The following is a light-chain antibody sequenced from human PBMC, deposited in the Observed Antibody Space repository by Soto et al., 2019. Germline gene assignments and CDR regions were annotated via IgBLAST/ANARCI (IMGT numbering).Light chain of an antibody. CDR1: SSDVGGYNY. Sequence: GLTQPASVSGSPGQSLTISCTGTSSDVGGYNYVSWYQQQPGKAPKFMIYDVTNRPSGVSNRFSGSKSGNTASLTISGLQAEDEADYYCCSYTTSNTRQIVFGTGTKVTVL. V-gene: IGLV2-14*01. CDR3: CSYTTSNTRQIV. CDR2: DVT. J-gene: IGLJ1*01.